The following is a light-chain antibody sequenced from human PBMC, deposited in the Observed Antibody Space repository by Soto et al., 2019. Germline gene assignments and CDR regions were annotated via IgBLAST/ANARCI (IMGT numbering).Light chain of an antibody. CDR3: QQYNNWPPMT. CDR2: GAS. Sequence: EIVMTQSPATLSVSPGERATLSCRASQSVSSNLASYQQKPGQAPRLLIYGASTRATGIPARFSGSGSGTEFTLTISSLQSEDFAVYYCQQYNNWPPMTFGQGTRLEIK. J-gene: IGKJ5*01. V-gene: IGKV3-15*01. CDR1: QSVSSN.